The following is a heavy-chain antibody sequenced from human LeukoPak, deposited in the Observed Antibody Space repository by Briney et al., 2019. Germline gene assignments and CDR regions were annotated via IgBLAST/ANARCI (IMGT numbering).Heavy chain of an antibody. CDR3: ARESVTREGFDP. V-gene: IGHV3-21*01. J-gene: IGHJ5*02. CDR2: ISSSSSYI. Sequence: GGSLRLSCAASGFTFSSYSMNWVRQAPGKGLEWVSSISSSSSYIYYADSVKGRFTISRDNAKNSLYLQMNSLRAEDTAVYYCARESVTREGFDPWGQGTLVTVSS. D-gene: IGHD2-21*02. CDR1: GFTFSSYS.